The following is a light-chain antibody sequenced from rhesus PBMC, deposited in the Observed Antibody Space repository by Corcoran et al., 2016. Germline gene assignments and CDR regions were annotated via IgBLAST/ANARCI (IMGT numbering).Light chain of an antibody. Sequence: DIQMTQSPSSLSASVGDRVTITCRASENVNNYLNWYQQKPRKAPKLLIYKASTLQSGVPSRFRGSGSGTDYPFTISSLQPEDVATFYCQHGYGTPYSFGQGTKVEIK. CDR3: QHGYGTPYS. CDR2: KAS. V-gene: IGKV1-74*01. CDR1: ENVNNY. J-gene: IGKJ2*01.